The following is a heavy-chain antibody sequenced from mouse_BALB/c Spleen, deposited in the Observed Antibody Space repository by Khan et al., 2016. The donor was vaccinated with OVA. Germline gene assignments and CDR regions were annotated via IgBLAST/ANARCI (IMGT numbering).Heavy chain of an antibody. CDR3: ARQPYYHYNIMDY. CDR2: IWSDGST. V-gene: IGHV2-6-1*01. Sequence: VNLMESGPGLVAPSQSLSITCTISGFSLTNYGVHWVRQPPGKGLEWLVVIWSDGSTTYNSALKSRLTISKDNSKSQVFLKMNSLQTDDTAVYFCARQPYYHYNIMDYWGQGTSVTVSS. D-gene: IGHD2-10*01. J-gene: IGHJ4*01. CDR1: GFSLTNYG.